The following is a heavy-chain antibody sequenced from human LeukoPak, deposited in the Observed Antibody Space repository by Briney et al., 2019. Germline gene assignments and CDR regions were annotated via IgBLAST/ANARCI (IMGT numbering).Heavy chain of an antibody. J-gene: IGHJ4*02. Sequence: SETLSLTCTVSGGSFSSNSYYWGWIRQPPGKGLEWIGSIYYSGSTYYNPSLKSRVTISVDTSKNQFSLKLTSVTAPDTAVYFCARGEVGEFDHWGQGTLVTVSS. CDR3: ARGEVGEFDH. V-gene: IGHV4-39*01. CDR2: IYYSGST. D-gene: IGHD3-10*01. CDR1: GGSFSSNSYY.